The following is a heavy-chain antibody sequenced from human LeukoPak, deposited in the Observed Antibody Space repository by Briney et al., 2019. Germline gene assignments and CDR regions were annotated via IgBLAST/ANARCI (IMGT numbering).Heavy chain of an antibody. CDR1: GGSFSGYY. J-gene: IGHJ4*02. CDR2: INHSGST. Sequence: PSETLSLTCAVYGGSFSGYYWSWIRQPPGKGLEWIGEINHSGSTNYNPSLKSRVTISVDTSKNQFSLKLSSVTAADTAVYYCARDPGYSYPQFDYWGQGTLVTVSS. CDR3: ARDPGYSYPQFDY. D-gene: IGHD5-18*01. V-gene: IGHV4-34*01.